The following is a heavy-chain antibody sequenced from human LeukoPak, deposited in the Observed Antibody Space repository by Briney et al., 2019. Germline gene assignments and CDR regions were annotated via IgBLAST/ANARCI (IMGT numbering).Heavy chain of an antibody. CDR3: ARTRYYYNSRSYGAPYYFDY. D-gene: IGHD3-10*01. CDR2: IYYSGRT. V-gene: IGHV4-59*08. Sequence: ASETLSLTCTVSGGSISSYYWSWIRQPPGKGLEWIGYIYYSGRTNYNSSLKSRVTISVDTSKNQFSLKLSSVTAADTAVYYCARTRYYYNSRSYGAPYYFDYWGQGTLVTVSS. CDR1: GGSISSYY. J-gene: IGHJ4*02.